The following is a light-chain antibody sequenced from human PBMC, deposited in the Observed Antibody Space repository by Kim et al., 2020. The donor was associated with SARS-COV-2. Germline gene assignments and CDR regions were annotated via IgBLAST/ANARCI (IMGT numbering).Light chain of an antibody. CDR3: SSYTTSSTLV. CDR1: SDDFYGYKY. CDR2: DVN. Sequence: QSALTQPASVSGSPGQSITISCTATSDDFYGYKYVFWYQHHPGKAPKVMIYDVNQRPSGISNRFSGSKSDNTASLTISGLQAEDEADYYCSSYTTSSTLVFGGGTKVTVL. V-gene: IGLV2-14*03. J-gene: IGLJ2*01.